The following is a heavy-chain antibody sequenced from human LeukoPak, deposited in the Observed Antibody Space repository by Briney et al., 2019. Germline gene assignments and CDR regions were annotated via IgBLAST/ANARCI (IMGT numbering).Heavy chain of an antibody. V-gene: IGHV4-39*07. Sequence: SETLSLTCTVSGDSISSSSYYWGWIRQPPGKGLEWIGSIYYGGNTYYNPSLKSRVTISVDASKNQFSLKLSSVTAADTAVYYCARSIFGSYSSSWGNYYYYYMDVWGKGTTVTVSS. D-gene: IGHD6-13*01. CDR3: ARSIFGSYSSSWGNYYYYYMDV. CDR1: GDSISSSSYY. CDR2: IYYGGNT. J-gene: IGHJ6*03.